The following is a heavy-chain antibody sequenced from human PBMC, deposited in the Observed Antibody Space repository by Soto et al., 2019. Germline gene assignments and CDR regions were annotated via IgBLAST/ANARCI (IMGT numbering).Heavy chain of an antibody. Sequence: RRLSCAASGFSFSSSTMCWVRQAPGKGLEWVALISYDKSNKYYAESVKGRFTISRDNSKNTLYLEMDSLRAEDTAVYYCAKDRAYRHYYYAMDVWGQGTTVTVSS. J-gene: IGHJ6*02. CDR2: ISYDKSNK. CDR3: AKDRAYRHYYYAMDV. CDR1: GFSFSSST. D-gene: IGHD2-21*01. V-gene: IGHV3-30*18.